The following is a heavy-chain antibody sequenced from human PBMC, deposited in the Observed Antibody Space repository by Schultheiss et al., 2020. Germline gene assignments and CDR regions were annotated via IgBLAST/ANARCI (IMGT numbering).Heavy chain of an antibody. CDR1: GGSFSGYY. D-gene: IGHD2-15*01. J-gene: IGHJ4*02. CDR3: ARDSSINYFDY. Sequence: SETLSLTCAVYGGSFSGYYWSWIRQPPGKGLEWIGSIYYSGSTYYNPSLKSRVTISVDTSKNQFSLKLSSVTAADTAVYYCARDSSINYFDYWGQGTLVT. V-gene: IGHV4-34*01. CDR2: IYYSGST.